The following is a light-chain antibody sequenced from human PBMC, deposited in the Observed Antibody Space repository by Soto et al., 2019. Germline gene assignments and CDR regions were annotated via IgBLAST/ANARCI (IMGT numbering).Light chain of an antibody. CDR3: QHYNSYGT. CDR1: QSVSNNY. CDR2: GAS. V-gene: IGKV3-20*01. Sequence: EIVLTQSPGTLSLSPGERATLSCRASQSVSNNYLAWYQQKPGQAPRLLIYGASSRATDIPARFSGSGSGTEFTLTISSVQPDDFASYYCQHYNSYGTFGQGTKVDIK. J-gene: IGKJ1*01.